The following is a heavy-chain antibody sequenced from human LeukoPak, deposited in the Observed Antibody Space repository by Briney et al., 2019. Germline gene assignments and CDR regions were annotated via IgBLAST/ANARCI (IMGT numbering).Heavy chain of an antibody. CDR1: GFTFGDYA. V-gene: IGHV3-49*04. CDR2: IRSKAYGGTT. D-gene: IGHD3-3*01. Sequence: GGSLRLSCTASGFTFGDYAMSWVRQAPGKGLEWVGFIRSKAYGGTTEYAASVKGRFTISRDDSKSIAYLQMNSLKTEDTAVYYCTRVLRAPGSYYDFWSGYRPRGGGIDYWGQGTLVTVSS. CDR3: TRVLRAPGSYYDFWSGYRPRGGGIDY. J-gene: IGHJ4*02.